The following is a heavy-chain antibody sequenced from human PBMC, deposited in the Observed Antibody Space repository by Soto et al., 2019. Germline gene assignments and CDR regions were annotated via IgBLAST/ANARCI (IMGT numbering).Heavy chain of an antibody. CDR2: ISGYNGNT. D-gene: IGHD6-13*01. J-gene: IGHJ1*01. Sequence: QVQLVQSGAEVKTPGASVTVSCKASGYTFSNYGISWVRQAPGQGPEWMGWISGYNGNTNYAQTLQGRVTMTTDTSTTTAYMELRSLRSDDTAVYYCARGGSSWSAEYYQHWGQGTLVIVSS. CDR1: GYTFSNYG. CDR3: ARGGSSWSAEYYQH. V-gene: IGHV1-18*01.